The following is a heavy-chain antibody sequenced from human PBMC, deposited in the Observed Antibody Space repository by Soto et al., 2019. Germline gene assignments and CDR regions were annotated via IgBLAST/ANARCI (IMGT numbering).Heavy chain of an antibody. V-gene: IGHV3-33*01. J-gene: IGHJ4*02. D-gene: IGHD3-22*01. Sequence: GGSLRLSCAASGFTFSSYGMHWVRQAPGKGLEWVAVIWYDGSNKYYADSVKGRFTISRDNSKNTLYLQMNSLRAEDTAVYYCARDPTDSSWLSRFDYWGQGTLVTVSS. CDR2: IWYDGSNK. CDR3: ARDPTDSSWLSRFDY. CDR1: GFTFSSYG.